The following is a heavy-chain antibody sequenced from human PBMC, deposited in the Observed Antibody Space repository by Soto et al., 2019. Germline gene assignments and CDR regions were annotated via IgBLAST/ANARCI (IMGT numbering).Heavy chain of an antibody. CDR3: TRDYGEPLDY. CDR1: GFTFGDYA. J-gene: IGHJ4*02. Sequence: GGSLRLSCTASGFTFGDYAMSWFRQAPGKGLEWVGFIRSKAYGGTTEYAASVKGRFNISRDNSKSIAYLQMNILKTEDTAVYYCTRDYGEPLDYWGQGTLVTVSS. V-gene: IGHV3-49*03. D-gene: IGHD4-17*01. CDR2: IRSKAYGGTT.